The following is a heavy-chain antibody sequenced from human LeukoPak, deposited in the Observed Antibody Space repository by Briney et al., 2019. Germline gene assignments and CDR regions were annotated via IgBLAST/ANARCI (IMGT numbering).Heavy chain of an antibody. J-gene: IGHJ4*02. D-gene: IGHD4-17*01. CDR2: IWYDGSNE. V-gene: IGHV3-33*01. CDR3: AAGDPVSY. CDR1: GFTFSSYG. Sequence: GGSLRLSCAASGFTFSSYGMNWVRQAPGKGLEWVAVIWYDGSNEYYVDSVKGRFTISRDNSKNTLYLQMNSLRVEDTAVYYCAAGDPVSYWGQGTLVSVFS.